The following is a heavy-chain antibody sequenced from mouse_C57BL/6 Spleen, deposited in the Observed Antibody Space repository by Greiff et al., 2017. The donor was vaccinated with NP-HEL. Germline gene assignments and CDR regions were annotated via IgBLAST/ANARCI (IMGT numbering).Heavy chain of an antibody. V-gene: IGHV1-7*01. D-gene: IGHD1-1*01. J-gene: IGHJ4*01. CDR2: INPSSGYT. Sequence: QVQLQQSGAELAKPGASVKLSCKASGYTFTSYWMHWVKQRPGQGLEWIGYINPSSGYTKYNQKFKDKATLTADKSSSTAYMQLSSLTYEDSAVYDCARMAYYSSGAMDDWGQGTSVTVAS. CDR3: ARMAYYSSGAMDD. CDR1: GYTFTSYW.